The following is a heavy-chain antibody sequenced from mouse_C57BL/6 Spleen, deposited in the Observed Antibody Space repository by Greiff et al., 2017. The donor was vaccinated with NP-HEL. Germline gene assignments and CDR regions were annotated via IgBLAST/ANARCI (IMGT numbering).Heavy chain of an antibody. V-gene: IGHV1-82*01. CDR2: IYPGDGDT. J-gene: IGHJ1*03. Sequence: VQLQESGPELVKPGASVKISCKASGYAFSSSWMNWVKPRPGKGLEWIGRIYPGDGDTNYNGKFKGKATLTADKSSSTAYMQLSSLTSEYSAVYFGARSDGYYEYWDFDVWGTGTTVTVSS. CDR3: ARSDGYYEYWDFDV. CDR1: GYAFSSSW. D-gene: IGHD2-3*01.